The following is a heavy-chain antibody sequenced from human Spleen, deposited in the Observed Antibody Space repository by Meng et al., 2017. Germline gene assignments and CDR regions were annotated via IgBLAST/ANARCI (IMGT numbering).Heavy chain of an antibody. J-gene: IGHJ4*02. V-gene: IGHV4-39*01. Sequence: QLQESGPGLVKPSETLSLTCTVSGDSISSSSYFWDWLRQPPGKGLEWIGSIYYSGTTYFNPSLKSRVTISVDTSKNQFSLWLSSVTAPDTGVYYCARRRVGATEYWGQGTLVTVSS. D-gene: IGHD1-26*01. CDR3: ARRRVGATEY. CDR1: GDSISSSSYF. CDR2: IYYSGTT.